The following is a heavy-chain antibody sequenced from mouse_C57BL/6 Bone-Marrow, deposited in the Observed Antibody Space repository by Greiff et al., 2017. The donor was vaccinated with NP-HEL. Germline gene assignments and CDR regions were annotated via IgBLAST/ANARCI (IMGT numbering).Heavy chain of an antibody. Sequence: QVQLKQPGAELVKPGASVKLSCKASGYTFTSYWMHWVKQRPGQGLEWIGMIHPNSGSTNYNEKFKSKATLTVDKSSSTAYMQLSSLTSEDSAVYYCARYYSNYEFAYWGQGTLVTVSA. V-gene: IGHV1-64*01. D-gene: IGHD2-5*01. CDR1: GYTFTSYW. J-gene: IGHJ3*01. CDR2: IHPNSGST. CDR3: ARYYSNYEFAY.